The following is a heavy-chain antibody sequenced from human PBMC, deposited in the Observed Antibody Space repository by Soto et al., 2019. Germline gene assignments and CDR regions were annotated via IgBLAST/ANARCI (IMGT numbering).Heavy chain of an antibody. V-gene: IGHV4-59*12. CDR3: ARVARYAHCGGDCDVFDR. D-gene: IGHD2-21*02. Sequence: PSETLSLTCSVSGGSISASHWNWIRQPPGKGLEWIGYIYHSGSTYYNPSLKSRVTISVDRSKNQFSLKLSSVTAADTAVYYCARVARYAHCGGDCDVFDRWRQGTRVTVSS. CDR1: GGSISASH. CDR2: IYHSGST. J-gene: IGHJ5*02.